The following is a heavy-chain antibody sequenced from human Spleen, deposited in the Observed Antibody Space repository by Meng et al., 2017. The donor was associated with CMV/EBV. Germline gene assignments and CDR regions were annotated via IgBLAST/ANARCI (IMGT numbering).Heavy chain of an antibody. D-gene: IGHD6-19*01. J-gene: IGHJ4*02. Sequence: AVFGGSLSSYYWTWIRQPPGKGLEWIGEINHSGSTTYNPSLKSQITISVDTSKKQFSLKLSSVTAADTAVYYCARGYRSGWYGLSYWGQGTLVTVSS. V-gene: IGHV4-34*01. CDR3: ARGYRSGWYGLSY. CDR2: INHSGST. CDR1: GGSLSSYY.